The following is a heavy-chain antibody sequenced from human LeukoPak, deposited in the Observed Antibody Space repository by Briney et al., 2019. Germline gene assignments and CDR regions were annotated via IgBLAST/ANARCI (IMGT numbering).Heavy chain of an antibody. Sequence: GGSLRLSCAASGFTVSSSYMNSVRQAPGKGLEWVSLIYSGGGTYYADSVKGRFTISRDNSKNTLYLQMNSLRAEDTAVYYCARNYYDISAYYYFDYWGQGTLVTVSS. J-gene: IGHJ4*02. CDR1: GFTVSSSY. CDR2: IYSGGGT. CDR3: ARNYYDISAYYYFDY. V-gene: IGHV3-66*01. D-gene: IGHD3-22*01.